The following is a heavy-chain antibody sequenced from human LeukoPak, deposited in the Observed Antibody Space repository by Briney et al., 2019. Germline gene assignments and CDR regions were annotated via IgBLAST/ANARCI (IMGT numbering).Heavy chain of an antibody. D-gene: IGHD2-15*01. V-gene: IGHV3-48*02. CDR2: IGWSDSAL. CDR1: GFTFSTYT. Sequence: GRSLRLSCAASGFTFSTYTMNWVRQAPGKGLEWISYIGWSDSALFYADSVKGRFTISRDGAKNSLFLQMNSLSDEDTAVYYCARDHQWSFDSWGQGTLVTVSS. CDR3: ARDHQWSFDS. J-gene: IGHJ4*02.